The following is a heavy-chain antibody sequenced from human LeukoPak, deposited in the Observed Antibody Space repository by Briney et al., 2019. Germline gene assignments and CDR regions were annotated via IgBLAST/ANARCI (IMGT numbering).Heavy chain of an antibody. Sequence: GGSLTLSCVVSGFTFDNYGMSWVRQAPGKGLEWVSGITWNGGSTGYADSVTGRFTISRDNAKNSLYLQMNSLRAEDTALYYCAMKFSGDYYYMDVWGKGTPVTVSS. CDR1: GFTFDNYG. CDR3: AMKFSGDYYYMDV. J-gene: IGHJ6*03. D-gene: IGHD3-10*01. CDR2: ITWNGGST. V-gene: IGHV3-20*04.